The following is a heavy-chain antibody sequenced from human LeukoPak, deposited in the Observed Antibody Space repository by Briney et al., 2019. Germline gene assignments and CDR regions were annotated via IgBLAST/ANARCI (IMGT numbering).Heavy chain of an antibody. D-gene: IGHD2-21*02. CDR3: AKARIVVVTALDY. V-gene: IGHV3-23*01. Sequence: GGSLRLSCAASGFTFSSYAMGWVRRAPGKGLEWVSAITGDGSSTYHADSVKGRFTISRDNSQNTLYLQMNSLRAEDTAVYYCAKARIVVVTALDYWGQGTLVTVSS. CDR2: ITGDGSST. CDR1: GFTFSSYA. J-gene: IGHJ4*02.